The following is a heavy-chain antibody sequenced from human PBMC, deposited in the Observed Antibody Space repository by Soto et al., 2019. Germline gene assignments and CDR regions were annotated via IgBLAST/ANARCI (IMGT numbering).Heavy chain of an antibody. D-gene: IGHD3-16*01. Sequence: QAHLEQSGAEVKRPGASVKVSCKASGYTFSDFDINRLRQASGPGPESMVWMNAKSGDTFFAQRYQGKFNTTWDTSLSTGYMAVGSLTSEDTTMYDCARGNPFNYAGFDVWGQGTTVADSS. CDR3: ARGNPFNYAGFDV. V-gene: IGHV1-8*01. CDR1: GYTFSDFD. J-gene: IGHJ6*02. CDR2: MNAKSGDT.